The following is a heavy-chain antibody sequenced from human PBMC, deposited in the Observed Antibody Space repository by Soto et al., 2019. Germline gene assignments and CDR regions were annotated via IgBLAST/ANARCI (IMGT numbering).Heavy chain of an antibody. D-gene: IGHD6-25*01. Sequence: PSDTLSLACTVSGGSISSGGYDWSWIRQHPGKGLEWIGYIYYSGSTYYNPSLKSRVTISVDTSKNQFSLKLSSVTAADTAVYYCARAAVPSYFDYWGQGTLVTVSS. CDR2: IYYSGST. CDR3: ARAAVPSYFDY. CDR1: GGSISSGGYD. V-gene: IGHV4-31*03. J-gene: IGHJ4*02.